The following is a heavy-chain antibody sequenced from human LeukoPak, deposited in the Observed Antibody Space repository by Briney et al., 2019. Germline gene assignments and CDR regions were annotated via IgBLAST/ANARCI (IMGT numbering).Heavy chain of an antibody. Sequence: GGSLRLSCAASGFTFDDYTMHWVRQAPGKGLEWVSLISWDGGSTYYADSVKGRFTISRDNSKNSLYLKMNSLRTEDTALYYCAKDRSRYSYFSYYFDYWGQGTLVTVSS. D-gene: IGHD5-18*01. J-gene: IGHJ4*02. CDR2: ISWDGGST. CDR1: GFTFDDYT. V-gene: IGHV3-43*01. CDR3: AKDRSRYSYFSYYFDY.